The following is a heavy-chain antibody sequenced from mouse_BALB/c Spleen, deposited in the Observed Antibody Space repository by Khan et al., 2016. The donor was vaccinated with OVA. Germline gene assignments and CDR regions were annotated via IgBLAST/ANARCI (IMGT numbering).Heavy chain of an antibody. J-gene: IGHJ3*01. D-gene: IGHD3-2*01. CDR1: GYTFTSYY. Sequence: VQLQESGAELVKPGASVKLSCKASGYTFTSYYMYWLKQRPGQGLEWIGEINPSNGGTNFNEKFKSKATLTVDKSSSTAYMQLSSLTSEESAVYYGTCSGTALATLWFAYWGQGTLVTVSA. V-gene: IGHV1S81*02. CDR2: INPSNGGT. CDR3: TCSGTALATLWFAY.